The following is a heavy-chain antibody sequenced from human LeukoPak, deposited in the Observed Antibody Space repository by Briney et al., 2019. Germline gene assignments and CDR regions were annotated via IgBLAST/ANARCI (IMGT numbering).Heavy chain of an antibody. V-gene: IGHV3-23*01. Sequence: GGSVRLSCAASGFTFSSYAMSWVRQAPGKGLEWVSAISGSGGSTYYADSVKGRFTISRDNSKNTLYLQMNSLRAEDTAVYYCAKGVRYCSSTSCHMPIWGQGTMVTVSS. CDR1: GFTFSSYA. D-gene: IGHD2-2*01. J-gene: IGHJ3*02. CDR3: AKGVRYCSSTSCHMPI. CDR2: ISGSGGST.